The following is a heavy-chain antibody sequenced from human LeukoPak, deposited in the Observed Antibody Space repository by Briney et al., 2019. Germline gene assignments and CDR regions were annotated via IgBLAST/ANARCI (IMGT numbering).Heavy chain of an antibody. D-gene: IGHD6-19*01. CDR3: ARDTHSSGWNWIDP. J-gene: IGHJ5*02. CDR2: ISNSGITI. V-gene: IGHV3-11*01. CDR1: GFTFSDYY. Sequence: PGGSLRLSCVACGFTFSDYYMTWIRQAPGKGLEWVSYISNSGITISYGGSVRGRFTISRDNARNSLYLQMDSLRVEDTAIYYCARDTHSSGWNWIDPWGQGTLVTVSS.